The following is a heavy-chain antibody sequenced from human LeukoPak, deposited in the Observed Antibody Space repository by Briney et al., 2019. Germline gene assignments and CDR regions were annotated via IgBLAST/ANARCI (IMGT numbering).Heavy chain of an antibody. J-gene: IGHJ4*02. CDR3: ARLVY. CDR2: ISYDGSNK. CDR1: GFTFSXYG. V-gene: IGHV3-30*03. Sequence: QXGGXXRLSCAASGFTFSXYGMHWVRQAPGKGLEWVAVISYDGSNKYYADSVKGRFTISRDNSKNTLYLQMNSLRAEDTAVYYCARLVYWGQGTLVTVSS. D-gene: IGHD2-8*02.